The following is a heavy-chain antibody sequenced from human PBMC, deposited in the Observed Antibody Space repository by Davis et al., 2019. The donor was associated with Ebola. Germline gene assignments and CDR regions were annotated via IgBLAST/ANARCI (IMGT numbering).Heavy chain of an antibody. CDR2: IYYSGST. CDR3: AREERITMVRGVLYYYYGMDV. J-gene: IGHJ6*02. CDR1: GGSISSGGYY. Sequence: SETLSLTCTVSGGSISSGGYYWSWIRQHPGKGLEWIGYIYYSGSTYYNPSLKSRVTISVDTSKNQFSLKLSSVTAADTAVYYCAREERITMVRGVLYYYYGMDVWGQGTTVTVSS. D-gene: IGHD3-10*01. V-gene: IGHV4-31*03.